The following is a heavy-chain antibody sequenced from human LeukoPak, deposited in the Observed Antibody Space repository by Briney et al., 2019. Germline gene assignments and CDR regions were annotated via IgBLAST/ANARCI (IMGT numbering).Heavy chain of an antibody. V-gene: IGHV3-21*01. CDR1: GFTFSSYS. CDR3: ATGSYDDY. CDR2: ISSRSSYI. D-gene: IGHD1-26*01. J-gene: IGHJ4*02. Sequence: PGGSLRLSCAASGFTFSSYSMNWVRQAPGKGLEWVSSISSRSSYIYYADSVKGRFTISRDNAKNSLYLQMNSLRAEDTAVYYCATGSYDDYWGQGTLVTVSS.